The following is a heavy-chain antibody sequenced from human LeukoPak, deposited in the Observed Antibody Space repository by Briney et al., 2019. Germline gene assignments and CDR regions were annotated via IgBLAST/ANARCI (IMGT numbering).Heavy chain of an antibody. Sequence: PSETLSLTCTVSGGSISSGSYYWDWIRQPPGKGLEWIGSIYYSGSTYYNPSLKSRVTISVDTSKNQFSLKLSSVTAADTAVYYCARLRIAVAGAHFDYWGQGTLVTVSS. V-gene: IGHV4-39*01. CDR3: ARLRIAVAGAHFDY. CDR1: GGSISSGSYY. D-gene: IGHD6-19*01. CDR2: IYYSGST. J-gene: IGHJ4*02.